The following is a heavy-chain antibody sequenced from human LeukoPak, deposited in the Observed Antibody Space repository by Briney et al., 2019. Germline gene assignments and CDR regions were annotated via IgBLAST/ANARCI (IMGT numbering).Heavy chain of an antibody. CDR2: THYSGSS. Sequence: ASETLSLTCTVSGASISSDDYYWSWIRQPPGKGLKWIAYTHYSGSSFYNPSLKSRITISVDTSKNQFSLRLSSVTAADTAVYYCAREGRDFWSGSRGWFDPWGQGTLVTVPS. J-gene: IGHJ5*02. CDR3: AREGRDFWSGSRGWFDP. D-gene: IGHD3-3*01. CDR1: GASISSDDYY. V-gene: IGHV4-30-4*01.